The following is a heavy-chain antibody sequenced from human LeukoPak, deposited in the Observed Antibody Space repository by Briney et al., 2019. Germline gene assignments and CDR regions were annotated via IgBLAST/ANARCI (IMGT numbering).Heavy chain of an antibody. CDR2: IYYSGST. V-gene: IGHV4-59*01. CDR3: ARERLAAAGTTFDY. CDR1: GGSIRSYY. D-gene: IGHD6-13*01. J-gene: IGHJ4*02. Sequence: SETLSLTGTVVGGSIRSYYWSWIRQPPGKGLEWIGYIYYSGSTNYNPSLKSRVTISVDTSKNQFSLKLSSVTAADTAVYYCARERLAAAGTTFDYWGQGTLVTVSS.